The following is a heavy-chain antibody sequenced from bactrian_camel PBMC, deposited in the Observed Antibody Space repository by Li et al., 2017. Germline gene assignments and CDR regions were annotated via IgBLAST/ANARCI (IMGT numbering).Heavy chain of an antibody. D-gene: IGHD2*01. Sequence: HVQLVESGGGSVQSGGSLRLSCIVSGTNTQFHCLGWFRQPPGKEREGVTALYIGSGRTYYADSVKGRFTISQDNAKNTLYLQMNSLQPEDTAMYYCAVQRARSGGRCSLMQAADFPYWGQGTQVTVS. CDR3: AVQRARSGGRCSLMQAADFPY. J-gene: IGHJ6*01. V-gene: IGHV3S54*01. CDR1: GTNTQFHC. CDR2: LYIGSGRT.